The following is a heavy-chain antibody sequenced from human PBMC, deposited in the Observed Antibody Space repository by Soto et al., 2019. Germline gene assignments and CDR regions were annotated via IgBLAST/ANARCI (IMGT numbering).Heavy chain of an antibody. V-gene: IGHV2-5*02. CDR3: AHRILRTVFGLVTTTAIYFDF. CDR1: GFSLTTSGVG. J-gene: IGHJ4*02. CDR2: IYWDDDK. Sequence: QITLNESGPTVVKPAETLTLTCTFSGFSLTTSGVGVGWIRQSPGKAPEWLALIYWDDDKSYCASLKSRLTSTKDTYKNQVVLTMASVDPADTATYYCAHRILRTVFGLVTTTAIYFDFWGQGTPVVVSS. D-gene: IGHD3-3*01.